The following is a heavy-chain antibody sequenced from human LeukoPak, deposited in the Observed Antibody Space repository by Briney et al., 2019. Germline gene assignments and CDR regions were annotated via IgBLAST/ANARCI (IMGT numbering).Heavy chain of an antibody. CDR1: GYTFTSYF. V-gene: IGHV1-46*01. Sequence: GSVKVSCKASGYTFTSYFMHWVRQAPGQGPEWMGIINPSGGSTSYAQKFQGRVTMTRDTSTSTVYMELSSLRSEDTAVYYCARSSGGILTEFDYWGQGTLVTVSS. J-gene: IGHJ4*02. CDR3: ARSSGGILTEFDY. CDR2: INPSGGST. D-gene: IGHD3-9*01.